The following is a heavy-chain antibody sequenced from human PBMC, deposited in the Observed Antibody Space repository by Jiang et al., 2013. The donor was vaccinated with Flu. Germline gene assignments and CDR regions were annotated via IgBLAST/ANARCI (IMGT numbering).Heavy chain of an antibody. D-gene: IGHD3-3*01. CDR2: TYYRSKWYN. CDR3: ARVLRWIGLGAFDI. V-gene: IGHV6-1*01. J-gene: IGHJ3*02. Sequence: QTLSLTCAISGDSVSSNSAAWNWIRQSPSRGLEWLGRTYYRSKWYNDYAVSVKSRITINPDTSKNQFSLQLNSVTPEDTAVYYCARVLRWIGLGAFDIWGQGTMVTVSS. CDR1: GDSVSSNSAA.